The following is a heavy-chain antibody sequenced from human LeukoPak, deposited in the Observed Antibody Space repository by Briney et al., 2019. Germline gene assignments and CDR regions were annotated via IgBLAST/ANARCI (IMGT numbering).Heavy chain of an antibody. CDR1: GYSFTTYW. Sequence: GESLKISCQASGYSFTTYWIAWVRQVPGKGLEWMGIIYPGDSDTRYSPSFQGQVTISADKSISTAYLQWSSLKASDTAMYYCARPRGYCSSTSCYTDAFDIWGQGTMVTVSS. D-gene: IGHD2-2*02. CDR3: ARPRGYCSSTSCYTDAFDI. CDR2: IYPGDSDT. V-gene: IGHV5-51*01. J-gene: IGHJ3*02.